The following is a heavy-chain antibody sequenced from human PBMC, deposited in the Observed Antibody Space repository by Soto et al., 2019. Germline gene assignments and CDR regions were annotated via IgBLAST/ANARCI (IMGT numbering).Heavy chain of an antibody. V-gene: IGHV3-33*01. J-gene: IGHJ5*02. CDR2: IWYDGSNK. CDR3: ARDRVGAAPGWFDP. CDR1: GFTFSSYG. Sequence: QVQLVESGGGVVQPGRSLRLSCAASGFTFSSYGMHWVRQAPGKGLEWVAVIWYDGSNKYNADSVKGRFTISRDNSKNTLYLQMNSPRAEDTAVYYCARDRVGAAPGWFDPWGQGTLVTVSS. D-gene: IGHD2-15*01.